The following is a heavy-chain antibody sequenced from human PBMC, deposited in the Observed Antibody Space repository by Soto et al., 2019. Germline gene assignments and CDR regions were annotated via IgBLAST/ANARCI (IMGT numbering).Heavy chain of an antibody. V-gene: IGHV4-34*02. CDR2: INHSGSA. D-gene: IGHD3-10*01. J-gene: IGHJ5*02. CDR3: ARGVPGYGSGSPDHTYNWFDP. CDR1: GGSLSGYY. Sequence: QVQLQQWGAGLLKPSETLSLTCAVYGGSLSGYYWSWIRQPPGKGLEWIGEINHSGSANYNPSLKSRVTISVDTSKNQFSLKVSSVTAADTAVYYCARGVPGYGSGSPDHTYNWFDPWGQGTQVTVSS.